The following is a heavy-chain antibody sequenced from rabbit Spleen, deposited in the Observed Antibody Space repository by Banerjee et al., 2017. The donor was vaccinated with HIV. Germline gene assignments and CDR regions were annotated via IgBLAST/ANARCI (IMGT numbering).Heavy chain of an antibody. V-gene: IGHV1S40*01. CDR3: ARDFDGTVYGATDLDL. J-gene: IGHJ4*01. D-gene: IGHD2-1*01. Sequence: QSLEESGGDLVKPGASLTLTCTASGFDLSSYDYMCWVRQAPGKGLEYIGVIDTGSTNTVYATWAKGRFTISKTSSTTVTLQLNSLTAADTATYFCARDFDGTVYGATDLDLWGPGTLVTVS. CDR1: GFDLSSYDY. CDR2: IDTGSTNT.